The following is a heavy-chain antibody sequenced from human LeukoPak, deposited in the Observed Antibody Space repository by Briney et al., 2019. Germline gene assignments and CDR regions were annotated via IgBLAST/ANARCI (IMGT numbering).Heavy chain of an antibody. CDR1: GGSINSNNYF. V-gene: IGHV4-39*01. CDR2: ISYSGST. D-gene: IGHD6-6*01. CDR3: ARRSSSSGYYYYMDV. Sequence: SETLSLTCTVSGGSINSNNYFWGWFRQPPGKGLEWIGSISYSGSTYYNPSVQSRDTISEDTSRNQFFLKLTSLTAADTAVFYCARRSSSSGYYYYMDVWGKGTTVTVSS. J-gene: IGHJ6*03.